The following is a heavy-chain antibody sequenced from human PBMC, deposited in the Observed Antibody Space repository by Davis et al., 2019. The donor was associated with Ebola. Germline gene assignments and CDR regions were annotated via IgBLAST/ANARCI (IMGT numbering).Heavy chain of an antibody. Sequence: PSETLSLTCAVSGGSIRSNFWWTWIRQPPGKGLEWIGDIYYDGTTNYNPSLKSRLTMSVDKSKNQFSLKLTSVTAADTAVYFCAREQRVWWNWFDPWGQGTLVIVSS. V-gene: IGHV4-4*02. CDR3: AREQRVWWNWFDP. CDR1: GGSIRSNFW. J-gene: IGHJ5*02. D-gene: IGHD2-8*02. CDR2: IYYDGTT.